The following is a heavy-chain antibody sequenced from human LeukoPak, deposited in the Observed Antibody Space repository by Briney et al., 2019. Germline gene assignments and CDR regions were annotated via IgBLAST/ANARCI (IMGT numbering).Heavy chain of an antibody. CDR3: VREGLERRTNSDY. D-gene: IGHD1-1*01. CDR2: ISMNVQTT. CDR1: GFTFTSHV. J-gene: IGHJ4*02. Sequence: GGSLRLSCSASGFTFTSHVMHWVRQAPGKGLQYVSGISMNVQTTYYAGSVKGRFTISRDSSKNTVYLQMNSLTAEDTAVYYCVREGLERRTNSDYWGQGTLVSVSS. V-gene: IGHV3-64D*06.